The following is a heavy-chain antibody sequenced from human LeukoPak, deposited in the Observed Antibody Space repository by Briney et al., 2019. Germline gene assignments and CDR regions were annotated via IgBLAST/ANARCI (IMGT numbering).Heavy chain of an antibody. J-gene: IGHJ4*02. Sequence: NPSETLSLTCTVSGGSISSYYWSWIRQPPGKGLEWIGYIYYSGSTNYNPSLKSRVTISVDTSKNQFSLKLSSVTAADTAVYYCARVGSGYPKRFDYWGQGTLVTVSS. V-gene: IGHV4-59*12. CDR2: IYYSGST. CDR1: GGSISSYY. D-gene: IGHD5-12*01. CDR3: ARVGSGYPKRFDY.